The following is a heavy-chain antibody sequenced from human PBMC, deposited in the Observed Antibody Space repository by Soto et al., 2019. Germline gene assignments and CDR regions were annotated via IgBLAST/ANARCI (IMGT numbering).Heavy chain of an antibody. Sequence: SETLSLTCAVYGGSFSGYYWSWIRQPPGKGLEWIGEINHSGSTNYNPSLKSRVAISVDTSKNQFSLKLSSVTAADTAVYYCARPAIGADDYWGRGTLVTDSS. D-gene: IGHD1-26*01. CDR1: GGSFSGYY. CDR2: INHSGST. CDR3: ARPAIGADDY. V-gene: IGHV4-34*01. J-gene: IGHJ4*02.